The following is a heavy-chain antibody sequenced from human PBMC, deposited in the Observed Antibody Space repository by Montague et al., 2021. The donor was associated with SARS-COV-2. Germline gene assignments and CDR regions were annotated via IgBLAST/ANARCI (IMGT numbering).Heavy chain of an antibody. CDR2: INHSGST. D-gene: IGHD1-26*01. Sequence: SETLSLTCAVYGGSFSGYYWSWIRQPPGKGLEWIGEINHSGSTKYNPSLKSRVSMSDDKSWNQFSLRLNSVTAADTAIYYCARRGSGRSDLAYWGQGTLVTVSS. CDR3: ARRGSGRSDLAY. V-gene: IGHV4-34*01. CDR1: GGSFSGYY. J-gene: IGHJ4*02.